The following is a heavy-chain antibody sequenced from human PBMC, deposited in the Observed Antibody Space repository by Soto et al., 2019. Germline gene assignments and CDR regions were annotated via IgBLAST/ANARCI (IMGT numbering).Heavy chain of an antibody. CDR2: ISSSGSDI. CDR3: ARGDFIVGVRGHDAFEI. D-gene: IGHD1-26*01. Sequence: PGGSLRLSCAASGFSFSSYEMNWVRQAPGKGLEWVSHISSSGSDIYYADSVKGRFTISRDNAKKSLYLQMNGLRGEDTAVYYCARGDFIVGVRGHDAFEIWGQGTMVTVSS. J-gene: IGHJ3*02. V-gene: IGHV3-48*03. CDR1: GFSFSSYE.